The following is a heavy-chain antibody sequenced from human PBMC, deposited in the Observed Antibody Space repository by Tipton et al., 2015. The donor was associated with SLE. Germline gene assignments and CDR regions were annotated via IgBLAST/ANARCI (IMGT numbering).Heavy chain of an antibody. CDR3: ARECIAAAGRDYYYSYMDV. D-gene: IGHD6-13*01. J-gene: IGHJ6*03. V-gene: IGHV4-31*03. CDR1: GGSISSGGYY. Sequence: TLSLTCTVSGGSISSGGYYWSWIRQHPGKGLEGIGYIYYSGSTYYNPSLKSRVTISVDTSKNQFSLKLSSVTAADTAVYYCARECIAAAGRDYYYSYMDVWGKRPTVTVSS. CDR2: IYYSGST.